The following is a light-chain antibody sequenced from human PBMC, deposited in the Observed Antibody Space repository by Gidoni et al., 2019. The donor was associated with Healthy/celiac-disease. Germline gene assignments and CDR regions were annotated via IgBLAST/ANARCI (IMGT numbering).Light chain of an antibody. CDR2: SNN. CDR3: AAWDDSLNDVV. Sequence: QSVLTQPPSASGTPGQRVTISCSGSSSNIGSNTVNWYQQLPGTAPKLLIYSNNQRPSGVPYRFSGSKSGTSASLAISGLQSEDEADYYCAAWDDSLNDVVFGGGTKLTVL. CDR1: SSNIGSNT. V-gene: IGLV1-44*01. J-gene: IGLJ2*01.